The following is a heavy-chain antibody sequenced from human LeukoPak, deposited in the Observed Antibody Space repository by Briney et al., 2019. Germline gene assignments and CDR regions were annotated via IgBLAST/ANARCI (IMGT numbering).Heavy chain of an antibody. V-gene: IGHV3-30-3*01. CDR1: GFTFSSYA. CDR2: ISYDGSNK. CDR3: ARDWTYDSSGYSVP. J-gene: IGHJ5*02. D-gene: IGHD3-22*01. Sequence: GGTLRLSCAASGFTFSSYAMSWVRQAPGKGLEWVAVISYDGSNKYYADSVKGRFTISRDNSKNTLYLQMNSLRAEDTAVYYCARDWTYDSSGYSVPWGQGTLVTVPS.